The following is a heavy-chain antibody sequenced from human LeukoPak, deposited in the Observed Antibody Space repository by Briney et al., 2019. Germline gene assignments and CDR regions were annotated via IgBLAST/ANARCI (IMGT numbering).Heavy chain of an antibody. J-gene: IGHJ4*02. V-gene: IGHV4-34*01. D-gene: IGHD3-3*01. CDR1: GGSFSGYY. CDR3: ARNRNGWVFGGPYDY. Sequence: PSETLSLTCAVYGGSFSGYYWSWIRQPPGKGLEWIGEINHSGSTNYNPSLQSRVTISVDTSKNQFSLKLSSVTAADTAVYYCARNRNGWVFGGPYDYWGQGTLVTVSS. CDR2: INHSGST.